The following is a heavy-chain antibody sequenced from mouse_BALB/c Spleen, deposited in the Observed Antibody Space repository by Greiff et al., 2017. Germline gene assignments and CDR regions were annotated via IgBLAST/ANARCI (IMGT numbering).Heavy chain of an antibody. Sequence: LVESGGGLVQPGGSRKLSCAASGFTFSSFGMHWVRQAPEKGLEWVAYISSGSSTIYYADTVKGRFTISRDNPKNTLFLQMTSLRSEDTAMYYCARYDYDGYWYFDVWGAGTTVTVSS. J-gene: IGHJ1*01. D-gene: IGHD2-4*01. CDR1: GFTFSSFG. CDR2: ISSGSSTI. CDR3: ARYDYDGYWYFDV. V-gene: IGHV5-17*02.